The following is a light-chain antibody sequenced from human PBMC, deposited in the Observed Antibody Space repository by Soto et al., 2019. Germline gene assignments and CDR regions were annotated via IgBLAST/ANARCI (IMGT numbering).Light chain of an antibody. CDR2: GAS. V-gene: IGKV3-20*01. CDR1: QSVSSSY. CDR3: QQYCSSPQT. J-gene: IGKJ3*01. Sequence: EMVLTQSPGTLSLSPGERATLSCMASQSVSSSYLAWYQQKPGQAPRLLIYGASSRATGIPDRFSGSGSGTDFTLTISRLEPEDFAVYDCQQYCSSPQTFGPGTKVDIK.